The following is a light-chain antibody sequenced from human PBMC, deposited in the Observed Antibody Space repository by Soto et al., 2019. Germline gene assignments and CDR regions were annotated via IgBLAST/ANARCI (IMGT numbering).Light chain of an antibody. V-gene: IGKV1-5*03. Sequence: DIQMTQSPSTLSASVGDRVTITCRASQSISSWLAWYQQKPGKAPKLLIYKASSLESGVPSRFSGSGSGTEFTLTISSLQPDDFATYYCQQYNNWPSITFGQGTRLEIK. CDR3: QQYNNWPSIT. CDR1: QSISSW. CDR2: KAS. J-gene: IGKJ5*01.